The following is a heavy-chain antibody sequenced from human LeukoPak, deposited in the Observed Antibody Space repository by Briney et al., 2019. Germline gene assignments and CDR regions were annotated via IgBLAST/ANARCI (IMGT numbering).Heavy chain of an antibody. J-gene: IGHJ4*02. CDR2: ISGSGGST. Sequence: GGSLRLSCAASGFTFSSYAMSWVRQASGKGLEWVSAISGSGGSTYYADSVKGRFTISRDNSKNTLYLQMNSLRAEDTAVYYCAKASQYCSSTSCYLYFDYWGQGTLVTVSS. D-gene: IGHD2-2*01. V-gene: IGHV3-23*01. CDR1: GFTFSSYA. CDR3: AKASQYCSSTSCYLYFDY.